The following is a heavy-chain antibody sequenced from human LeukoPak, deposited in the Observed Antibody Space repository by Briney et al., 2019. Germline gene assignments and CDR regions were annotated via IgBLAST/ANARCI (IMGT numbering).Heavy chain of an antibody. J-gene: IGHJ6*02. CDR2: IIPIFGTA. Sequence: GASVKVSCKASGATFSSYAISWVRQAPGQGLEWMGGIIPIFGTANYAQKFQGRVTITADESTSTAYMELSSLRSEDTAVYYCARVKLLWLGESQYYYYYGMDVWGQGTTVTVSS. CDR1: GATFSSYA. CDR3: ARVKLLWLGESQYYYYYGMDV. D-gene: IGHD3-10*01. V-gene: IGHV1-69*13.